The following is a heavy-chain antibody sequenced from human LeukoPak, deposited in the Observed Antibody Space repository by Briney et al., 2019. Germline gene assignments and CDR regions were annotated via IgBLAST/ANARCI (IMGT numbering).Heavy chain of an antibody. J-gene: IGHJ3*02. CDR3: AKDATYDSSGYYLIDAFDI. CDR2: ISVSGGST. V-gene: IGHV3-23*01. Sequence: GGSLRLSCAASGFTFSSYAMSWVRQAPGKGLEWVSAISVSGGSTYYADSVKGRFTISRDNSKNTLYLQMNSLRAEDTAVYYCAKDATYDSSGYYLIDAFDIWGQGTMVTVSS. D-gene: IGHD3-22*01. CDR1: GFTFSSYA.